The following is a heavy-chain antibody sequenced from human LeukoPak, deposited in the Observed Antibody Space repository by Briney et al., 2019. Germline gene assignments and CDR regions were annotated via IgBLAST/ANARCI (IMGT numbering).Heavy chain of an antibody. CDR3: ARGTSGYPSFYFDL. J-gene: IGHJ2*01. V-gene: IGHV3-74*01. D-gene: IGHD3-22*01. CDR1: GFTFSNYW. Sequence: GGSLRLSCAASGFTFSNYWMHWVRQAPGKGLVWVSRIKGDGGSPTYADSVKGRFTISRDNAKHTLYLQMNSLRAEDTAVYYCARGTSGYPSFYFDLWGHGTLVTVSS. CDR2: IKGDGGSP.